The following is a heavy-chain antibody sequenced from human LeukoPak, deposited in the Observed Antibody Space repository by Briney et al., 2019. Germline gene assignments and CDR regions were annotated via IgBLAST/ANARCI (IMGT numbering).Heavy chain of an antibody. Sequence: SETLSLTCTVSGGSISSSSYYWGWIRQPPGKGLEWIAYIYYSGSTNYNPSLKSRVTISVDTSKNQFSLKLSSVTAADTAVYYCAREDTAMNSFDYWGQGTLVTVSS. CDR2: IYYSGST. V-gene: IGHV4-61*05. CDR3: AREDTAMNSFDY. D-gene: IGHD5-18*01. CDR1: GGSISSSSYY. J-gene: IGHJ4*02.